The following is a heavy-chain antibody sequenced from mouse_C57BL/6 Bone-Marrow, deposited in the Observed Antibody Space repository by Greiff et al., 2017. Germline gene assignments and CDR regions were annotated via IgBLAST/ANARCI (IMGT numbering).Heavy chain of an antibody. V-gene: IGHV5-12*01. CDR3: ARRGAQATYWFAY. CDR1: GFTFSDYY. J-gene: IGHJ3*01. D-gene: IGHD3-2*02. CDR2: ISNGGGST. Sequence: DVMLVESGGGLVQPGGSLKLSCAASGFTFSDYYMYWVRQTPEKRLEWVAYISNGGGSTYYPDTVKGRFTISRDNAKNTLYLQMSRLKSEDTAMYYCARRGAQATYWFAYWGQGTLVTVSA.